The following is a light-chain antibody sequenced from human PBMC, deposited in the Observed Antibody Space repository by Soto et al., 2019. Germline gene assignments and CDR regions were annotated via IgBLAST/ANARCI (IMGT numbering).Light chain of an antibody. CDR3: QQSNSYPVA. CDR1: QSISSW. V-gene: IGKV1-5*01. Sequence: DIQMTQAPSTLFVSVGDRVTITCRVSQSISSWLAWYEHIPRNAPRLLIYDASSLESGVASRFSGSESETELSLTISSLQPDDFATYYGQQSNSYPVAIGQGTKV. J-gene: IGKJ1*01. CDR2: DAS.